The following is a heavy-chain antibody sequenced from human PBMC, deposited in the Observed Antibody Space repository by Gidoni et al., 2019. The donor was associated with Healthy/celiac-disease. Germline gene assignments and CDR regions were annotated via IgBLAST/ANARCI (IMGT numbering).Heavy chain of an antibody. CDR2: ISGSGGST. D-gene: IGHD6-19*01. J-gene: IGHJ4*02. V-gene: IGHV3-23*01. CDR1: GFTFSSYA. CDR3: AKGAARGPGYSSGWSFDY. Sequence: EVQLLESGGGLVQPGGSLSLSYAASGFTFSSYALGWVRQAPGKGLEWVSAISGSGGSTYYADSVKGRFTISRDNSKNTLYLQMNSLRAEDRAVYYCAKGAARGPGYSSGWSFDYWGQGTLVTVSS.